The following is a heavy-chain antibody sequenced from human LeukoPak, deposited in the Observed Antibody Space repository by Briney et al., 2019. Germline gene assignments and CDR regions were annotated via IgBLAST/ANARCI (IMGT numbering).Heavy chain of an antibody. D-gene: IGHD5-18*01. V-gene: IGHV1-2*02. CDR1: GYTFTGYY. Sequence: ASVKVSCKASGYTFTGYYMHWVRQAPGQGLEWMGWINPNSGGTNYAQKFQGRVTMTRDTSISTAYMELGRLRSDDTAVYYCARAAAATVTGWYFDLWGRGTLVTVSS. J-gene: IGHJ2*01. CDR3: ARAAAATVTGWYFDL. CDR2: INPNSGGT.